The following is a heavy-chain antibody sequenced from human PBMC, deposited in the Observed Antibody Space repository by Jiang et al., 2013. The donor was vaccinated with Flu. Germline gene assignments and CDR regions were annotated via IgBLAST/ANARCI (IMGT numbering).Heavy chain of an antibody. V-gene: IGHV6-1*01. Sequence: SQTLSLTCAISGGTLSGDSATWHWVRQSPSRGLEWLGWLYFNSRWFYNSASLVESRMSMDADTSRNQVSLQLASMTFDDTAIYFCIRAPRGAQLGPRTFFHVWSQGTEVTVSS. J-gene: IGHJ3*01. CDR2: LYFNSRWFY. CDR3: IRAPRGAQLGPRTFFHV. CDR1: GGTLSGDSAT. D-gene: IGHD2-2*01.